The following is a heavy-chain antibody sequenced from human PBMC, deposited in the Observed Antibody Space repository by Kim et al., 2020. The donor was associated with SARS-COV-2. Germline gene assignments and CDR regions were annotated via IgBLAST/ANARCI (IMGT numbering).Heavy chain of an antibody. J-gene: IGHJ3*02. Sequence: SVKGRFTISRDNSKNTLYLQMNSLRAEDTAVYYCAKDLLGSSGSHDAFDIWGQGTMVTVSS. CDR3: AKDLLGSSGSHDAFDI. D-gene: IGHD3-22*01. V-gene: IGHV3-33*06.